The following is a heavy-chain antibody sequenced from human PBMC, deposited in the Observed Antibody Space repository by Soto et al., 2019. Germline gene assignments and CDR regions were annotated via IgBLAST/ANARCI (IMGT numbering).Heavy chain of an antibody. CDR3: ARLWFGELSADY. CDR1: GGSISSSSYY. V-gene: IGHV4-39*01. CDR2: IYYSGST. J-gene: IGHJ4*02. Sequence: QLQLQESGPGLVKPSETLSLTCSVSGGSISSSSYYWGWIRQPPGKGLEWIGHIYYSGSTYYNMYLKSRVTISGDTSKNQFSLKLSSVTAADTAVYYCARLWFGELSADYWGQGTLVTVSS. D-gene: IGHD3-10*01.